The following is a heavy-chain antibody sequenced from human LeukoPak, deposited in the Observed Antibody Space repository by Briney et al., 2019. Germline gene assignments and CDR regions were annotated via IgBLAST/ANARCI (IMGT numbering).Heavy chain of an antibody. J-gene: IGHJ4*02. CDR1: GYTFTSYG. CDR2: ISAYNGNT. CDR3: ARDPELRCFDWLPPGYFDY. Sequence: ASVKVSCKASGYTFTSYGISWVRQAPGQGLEWMGWISAYNGNTNYAQKLQGRVTMTTDTSTSTAYMELRSLRSDDTAVYYCARDPELRCFDWLPPGYFDYWGQGTLVTVSS. D-gene: IGHD3-9*01. V-gene: IGHV1-18*04.